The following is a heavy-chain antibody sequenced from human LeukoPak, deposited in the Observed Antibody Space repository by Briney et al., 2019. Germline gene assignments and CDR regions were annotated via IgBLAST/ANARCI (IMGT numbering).Heavy chain of an antibody. V-gene: IGHV3-30*18. CDR3: AKDVAAADPFEYFQH. J-gene: IGHJ1*01. CDR2: ISYDGSNK. D-gene: IGHD6-13*01. Sequence: PGGSLRLSCAASGFTFSSYGMHWVRQAPGKGLEWVAVISYDGSNKYYADSVKGRFTISRDNSKNTLYLQMNSLRAEDTAVYYCAKDVAAADPFEYFQHWGQGTLVTVSS. CDR1: GFTFSSYG.